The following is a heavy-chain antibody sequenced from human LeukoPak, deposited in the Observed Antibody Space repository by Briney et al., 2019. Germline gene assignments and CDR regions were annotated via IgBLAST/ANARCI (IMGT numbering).Heavy chain of an antibody. V-gene: IGHV3-23*01. CDR3: AKGSGDSSAWFQLFDY. Sequence: GGSLRLSCAASGFTFSSYAMSWARQAPGKGLEWVSGISGSGSSTNYADSVKGRFTISRDNSKNTLYLQMNSLRAEDTAVYYCAKGSGDSSAWFQLFDYWGRGTLVTVSS. CDR1: GFTFSSYA. J-gene: IGHJ4*02. D-gene: IGHD6-19*01. CDR2: ISGSGSST.